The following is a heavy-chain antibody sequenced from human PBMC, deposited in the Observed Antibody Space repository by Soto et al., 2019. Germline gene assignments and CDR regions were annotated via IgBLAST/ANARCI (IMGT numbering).Heavy chain of an antibody. CDR2: IDPSGGST. V-gene: IGHV1-46*03. J-gene: IGHJ4*02. D-gene: IGHD2-21*02. CDR3: TRGSTVVTLDYFDS. CDR1: GYIVTRHY. Sequence: QVQLVQSGAEVKKPGASVKVSCKASGYIVTRHYMHWVRQAPGQGLEWMGIIDPSGGSTTYAQKFQDRVTMTRDMSTRTVYMELSSLRSDDTAIYYCTRGSTVVTLDYFDSWGQGTLVTVSS.